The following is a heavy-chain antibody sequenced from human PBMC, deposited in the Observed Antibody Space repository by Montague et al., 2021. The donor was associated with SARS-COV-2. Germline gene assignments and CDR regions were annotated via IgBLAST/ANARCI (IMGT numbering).Heavy chain of an antibody. CDR1: GDSMSTNY. D-gene: IGHD3-16*02. J-gene: IGHJ4*02. Sequence: SETLSLTCSVSGDSMSTNYWSWIRQPPGKGLEWIGHIYNSGTTIYNPSLKSRATISIDVSKTQFSLRLSSVTATDTAVYYCASMFYGYVWETCRYRGNYFDSWGQGTLVTVSS. CDR2: IYNSGTT. V-gene: IGHV4-59*01. CDR3: ASMFYGYVWETCRYRGNYFDS.